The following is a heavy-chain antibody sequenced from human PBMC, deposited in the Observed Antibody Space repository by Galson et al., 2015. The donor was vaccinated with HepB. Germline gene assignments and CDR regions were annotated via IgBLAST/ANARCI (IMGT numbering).Heavy chain of an antibody. CDR3: ARDPGVGATQRGFDY. CDR1: GFTFSSYW. J-gene: IGHJ4*02. D-gene: IGHD1-26*01. Sequence: LRLSCAASGFTFSSYWMHWVRQAPGKGLVWVSRIYSDGSITNYADSVKGRFTISRDNAKNTLYLQMNSLRAEDTAVYYCARDPGVGATQRGFDYWGQGTLVTVSS. CDR2: IYSDGSIT. V-gene: IGHV3-74*01.